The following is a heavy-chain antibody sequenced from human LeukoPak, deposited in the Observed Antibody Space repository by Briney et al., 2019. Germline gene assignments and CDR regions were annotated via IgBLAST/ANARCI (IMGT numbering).Heavy chain of an antibody. Sequence: GGSLRLSCAASGFTFSNYWMSWVRRAPGKGLEWVANIKQDGSETYYVDSVRGRFTISRDNAKKSLYLQMNSLRAEDTAVYYCARRYCSSTSCYVAFDIWGQGTMVTVSS. CDR1: GFTFSNYW. J-gene: IGHJ3*02. V-gene: IGHV3-7*01. CDR3: ARRYCSSTSCYVAFDI. D-gene: IGHD2-2*01. CDR2: IKQDGSET.